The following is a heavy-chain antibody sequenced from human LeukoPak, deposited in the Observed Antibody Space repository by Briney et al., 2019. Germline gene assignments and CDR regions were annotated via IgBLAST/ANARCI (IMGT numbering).Heavy chain of an antibody. J-gene: IGHJ4*02. Sequence: PGRSLRLSCTTSGLTFGDNAMSWVRQAPGKGLEWVGFIRNKGNGGTTEYAASVKGRFTISRDDSESITYLQMNSLRTEDTAMHYCTTGSYHESSGYRFDYWGQGTLVTVSS. D-gene: IGHD3-22*01. V-gene: IGHV3-49*04. CDR3: TTGSYHESSGYRFDY. CDR1: GLTFGDNA. CDR2: IRNKGNGGTT.